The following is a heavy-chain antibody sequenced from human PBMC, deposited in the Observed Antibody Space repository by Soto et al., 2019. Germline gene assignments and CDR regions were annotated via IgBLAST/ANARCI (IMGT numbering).Heavy chain of an antibody. Sequence: QVQLVQSGAEVKKPGASVKVSCKASGYTFTSYGISWVRQAPGQGLEWVGWISAYNGNTNYAHKLQGRVTITTDTSTRTAYMELRSLRSDGTAVYYCARSSGYSYGFDYWGQGTLVTVSS. V-gene: IGHV1-18*01. J-gene: IGHJ4*02. CDR3: ARSSGYSYGFDY. D-gene: IGHD5-18*01. CDR1: GYTFTSYG. CDR2: ISAYNGNT.